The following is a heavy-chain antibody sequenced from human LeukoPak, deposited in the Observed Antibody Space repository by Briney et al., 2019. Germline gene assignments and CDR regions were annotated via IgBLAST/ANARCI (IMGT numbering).Heavy chain of an antibody. Sequence: GGSLRLSCAASGFTFDDYAMHWVRQAPGKGLEWVSGISWNSGSIGYADSVKGRFTISRDNAKNSLYLQMNSLRAEDTALYYCAEAYRNPLSFDYWGQGTLVTVSS. J-gene: IGHJ4*02. CDR1: GFTFDDYA. CDR2: ISWNSGSI. V-gene: IGHV3-9*01. CDR3: AEAYRNPLSFDY. D-gene: IGHD1-14*01.